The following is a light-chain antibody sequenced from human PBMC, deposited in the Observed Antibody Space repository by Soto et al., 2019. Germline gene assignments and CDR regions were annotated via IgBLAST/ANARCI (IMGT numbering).Light chain of an antibody. Sequence: SAMTQPASVSGSPGQSITISCTGTSSDVGTYTLVSWYQHHPGKAPKLVIYEVNKRPAGVSKRFSGSKSGDTASLTISGLQAEDEADYYCSSYPGPTTFYVFGTGTKVTVL. CDR3: SSYPGPTTFYV. CDR1: SSDVGTYTL. V-gene: IGLV2-23*02. CDR2: EVN. J-gene: IGLJ1*01.